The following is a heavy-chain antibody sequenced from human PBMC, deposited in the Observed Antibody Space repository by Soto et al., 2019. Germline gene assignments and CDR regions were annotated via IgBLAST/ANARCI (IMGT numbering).Heavy chain of an antibody. J-gene: IGHJ5*02. CDR2: IIPIFGSA. CDR1: GGTFSSYA. Sequence: SVNVSCKASGGTFSSYAISWVRQAPGQGLEWMGGIIPIFGSANYAQNFQGRVTITADESTTTAYMELRSLRSEDTAVYYCARVSMIPIPWFDPWGQGTLVTVSS. CDR3: ARVSMIPIPWFDP. D-gene: IGHD3-22*01. V-gene: IGHV1-69*13.